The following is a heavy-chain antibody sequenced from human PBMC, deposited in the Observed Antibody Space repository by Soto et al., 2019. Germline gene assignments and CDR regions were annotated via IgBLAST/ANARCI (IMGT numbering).Heavy chain of an antibody. Sequence: EVQLLESGGGLVQPGGSLRLSCAASGFTFSSFAMSWVRQAPGKGLEWVSTIIDSGGSTYYADSVKGRFTISRDNSKNTLYLQMNSLRAEDTAVYYCAKDPHSSSWYSYFDYWGQGTLVTVSS. V-gene: IGHV3-23*01. J-gene: IGHJ4*02. CDR2: IIDSGGST. D-gene: IGHD6-13*01. CDR3: AKDPHSSSWYSYFDY. CDR1: GFTFSSFA.